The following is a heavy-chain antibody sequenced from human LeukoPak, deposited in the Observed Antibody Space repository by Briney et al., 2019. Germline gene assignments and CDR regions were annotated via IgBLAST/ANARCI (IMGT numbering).Heavy chain of an antibody. J-gene: IGHJ1*01. V-gene: IGHV3-48*04. CDR3: ARDRRLHH. CDR1: GFTFSNYN. CDR2: ISSSGGNI. Sequence: GGSLRLSCAASGFTFSNYNMNWVRQAPGKGLEWLSYISSSGGNIQYADSVKGRFTISRDNAKNSLYLQLHSLRVEDTAIYYCARDRRLHHWGQGTLVTVSS.